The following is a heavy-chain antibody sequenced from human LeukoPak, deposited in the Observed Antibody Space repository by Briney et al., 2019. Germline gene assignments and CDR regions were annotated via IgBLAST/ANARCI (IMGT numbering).Heavy chain of an antibody. CDR1: GGSISSYY. D-gene: IGHD3-22*01. J-gene: IGHJ3*02. V-gene: IGHV4-59*01. CDR2: IHYSGST. CDR3: ARDTPYYYDSSGSITDAFDI. Sequence: PSETLSLTCTVSGGSISSYYWSWIRQPPGKGLEWIGYIHYSGSTNYNPSLKSRVTISVDTSKNQFSLKLSSVTAADTAVYYCARDTPYYYDSSGSITDAFDIWGQGTMVTVSS.